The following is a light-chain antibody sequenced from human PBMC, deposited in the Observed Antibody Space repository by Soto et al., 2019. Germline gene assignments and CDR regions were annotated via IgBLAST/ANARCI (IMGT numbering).Light chain of an antibody. V-gene: IGKV1-39*01. J-gene: IGKJ1*01. CDR3: QQSYNTPRT. Sequence: DIQMTQSPSSLSASVGYRVTITCVTSQSISRYLNWYQHKLGTAPKLLIHGSFKLQSGVPSRFSGSGSGTDFTLTISSLHPEDFETYYCQQSYNTPRTFGLGTKVDLK. CDR1: QSISRY. CDR2: GSF.